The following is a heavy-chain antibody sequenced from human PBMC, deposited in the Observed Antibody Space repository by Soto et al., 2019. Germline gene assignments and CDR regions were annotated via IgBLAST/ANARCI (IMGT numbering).Heavy chain of an antibody. V-gene: IGHV3-30-3*01. CDR2: ISYDGSNK. CDR3: ARDLAYSGYDVNTDYYGMDV. Sequence: LRLSCAASGFTFSSYAMHWVRQAPGKGLEWVAVISYDGSNKYYADSVKGRFTISRDNSKNTLYLQMNSLRAEDTAVYYCARDLAYSGYDVNTDYYGMDVWGQGTTVTVSS. D-gene: IGHD5-12*01. J-gene: IGHJ6*02. CDR1: GFTFSSYA.